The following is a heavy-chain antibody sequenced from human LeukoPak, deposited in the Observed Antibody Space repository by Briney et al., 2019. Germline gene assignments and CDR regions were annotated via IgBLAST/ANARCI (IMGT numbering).Heavy chain of an antibody. V-gene: IGHV4-4*07. CDR2: IYTSGST. J-gene: IGHJ4*02. Sequence: SETLSLTRTVSGGSISSYYWSWIRQPAGKGLEWIGRIYTSGSTNYSPSLKSRVTMSVDTSKNQFSLNLTSVTAADTAVYYCARSVEMASRSFDCWGRGTLVTVSS. CDR1: GGSISSYY. CDR3: ARSVEMASRSFDC. D-gene: IGHD5-24*01.